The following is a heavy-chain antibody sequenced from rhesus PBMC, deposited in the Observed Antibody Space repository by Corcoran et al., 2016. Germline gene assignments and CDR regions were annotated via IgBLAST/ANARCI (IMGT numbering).Heavy chain of an antibody. V-gene: IGHV4-169*02. J-gene: IGHJ6*01. D-gene: IGHD6-37*01. CDR2: VYGSGGRT. CDR1: GGSISSSY. CDR3: AGGSGGWSLGLDS. Sequence: QLQLQESGPGLVKPSETLSVTCAVSGGSISSSYWSWIRQAPGKGLEWIGYVYGSGGRTNNNPPLRSRVTLSVDTSKNQLSRRLSSGTAADTAVYYCAGGSGGWSLGLDSWGQGVVVTVSS.